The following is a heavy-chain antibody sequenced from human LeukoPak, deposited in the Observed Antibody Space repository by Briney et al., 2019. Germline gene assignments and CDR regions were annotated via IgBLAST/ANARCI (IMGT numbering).Heavy chain of an antibody. CDR3: ARGSGGYRFDP. J-gene: IGHJ5*02. V-gene: IGHV4-59*01. D-gene: IGHD3-22*01. CDR1: DGSMTNYH. CDR2: IYNSETT. Sequence: PSETLSLTCTVSDGSMTNYHWTWIRQSPGRAPEYIGYIYNSETTKCNPSLKSRVTLSVDMSKKQFSLRLNSVPAADTAVYYCARGSGGYRFDPWGQGILVTVSS.